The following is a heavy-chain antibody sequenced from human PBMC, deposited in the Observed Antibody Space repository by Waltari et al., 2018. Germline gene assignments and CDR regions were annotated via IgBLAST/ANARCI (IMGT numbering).Heavy chain of an antibody. CDR1: GGSFSGYY. J-gene: IGHJ4*02. CDR2: INHSGRT. D-gene: IGHD6-19*01. CDR3: ARGRIAVAGKGLH. Sequence: QVQLQQWGAGLLKPSETLSLTCAVYGGSFSGYYWNWIRQAPGKGLEWIGEINHSGRTHHNPSLTSRVTISVDTSKNQFSLKLSSVTAADTAGYYCARGRIAVAGKGLHWGQGTLVTVSS. V-gene: IGHV4-34*01.